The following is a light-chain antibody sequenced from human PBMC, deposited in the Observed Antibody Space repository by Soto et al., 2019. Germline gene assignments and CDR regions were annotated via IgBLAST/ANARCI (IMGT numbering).Light chain of an antibody. CDR3: ASWDDSLNGYV. CDR1: SSNIGSNT. CDR2: LNN. J-gene: IGLJ1*01. V-gene: IGLV1-44*01. Sequence: QSVLTQPPSASGTPGQRVTISCSGSSSNIGSNTVNWYQQLPGTTPKLLIFLNNQRPSGVPDRFSGSKSGTSASLAISGLQSEDEADFYCASWDDSLNGYVFGTGTKVTVL.